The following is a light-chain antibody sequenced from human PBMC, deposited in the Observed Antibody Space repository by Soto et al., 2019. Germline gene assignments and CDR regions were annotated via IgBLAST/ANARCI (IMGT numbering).Light chain of an antibody. J-gene: IGLJ1*01. V-gene: IGLV1-40*01. CDR1: SSNIGAGYD. Sequence: QSVLTQPPAVSGAPGQRVTISCTGSSSNIGAGYDVHWYQDLPGRAPKLLIYGNSHRPSGVPDRFSGSKSVTSASLAITGLQAADDADYYCQSYDPSLNIYVFXTGTKVTVL. CDR3: QSYDPSLNIYV. CDR2: GNS.